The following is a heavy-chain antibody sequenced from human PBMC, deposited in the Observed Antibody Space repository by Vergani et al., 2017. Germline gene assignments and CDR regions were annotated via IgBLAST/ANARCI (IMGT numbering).Heavy chain of an antibody. CDR3: ARCGSSSFVGIKNYYYYYMDV. Sequence: QVQLQQWGAGLLKPSETLSLTCAVYGGSFSGYYWSWIRPPPGKGLGWIGEINHSGSTNYNPSLKSRVTISVDTSKNQFSLKLSSVTAADTAVYYCARCGSSSFVGIKNYYYYYMDVWGKGTTVTVSS. V-gene: IGHV4-34*01. J-gene: IGHJ6*03. CDR1: GGSFSGYY. CDR2: INHSGST. D-gene: IGHD6-6*01.